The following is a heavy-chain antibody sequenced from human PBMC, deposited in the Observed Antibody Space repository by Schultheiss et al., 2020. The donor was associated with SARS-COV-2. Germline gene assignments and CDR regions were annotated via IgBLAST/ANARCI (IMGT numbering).Heavy chain of an antibody. CDR3: ARVVPAARASGITRWFDP. D-gene: IGHD2-2*01. CDR1: GYTFTSYG. Sequence: ASVKVSCKASGYTFTSYGISWVRQAPGQGLEWMGWISAYNGNTNYAQKFQGRVTMTRDTSISTAYMELSRLRSDDTAVYYCARVVPAARASGITRWFDPWGQGTLVTVSS. J-gene: IGHJ5*02. CDR2: ISAYNGNT. V-gene: IGHV1-18*01.